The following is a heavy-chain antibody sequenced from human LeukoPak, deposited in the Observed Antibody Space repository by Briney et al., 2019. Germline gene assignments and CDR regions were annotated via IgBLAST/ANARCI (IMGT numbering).Heavy chain of an antibody. CDR2: IIPIFGTA. V-gene: IGHV1-69*05. CDR1: GATFSIYA. Sequence: SVELSCNSSGATFSIYAISWERQAPAPGLEWMGGIIPIFGTANNAQKFQGKVTITTDESTSTAYMELSSLRYEDTAVYYCARENIWRYYNWFDASGQGTLVTV. CDR3: ARENIWRYYNWFDA. D-gene: IGHD3-3*01. J-gene: IGHJ5*02.